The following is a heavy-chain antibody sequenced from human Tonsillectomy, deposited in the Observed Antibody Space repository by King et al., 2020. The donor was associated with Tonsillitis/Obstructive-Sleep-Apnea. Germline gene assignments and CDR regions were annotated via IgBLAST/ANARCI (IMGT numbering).Heavy chain of an antibody. Sequence: VQLVQSGGGLVQPGGSLRVSCAASGFTFSSFAMRWVRQAPGKGLEWVSIISDSTYYADSVKGRFTMSRDNSKNTVYLQMNSLRAEDTAVYYCVKGVPGYWGQGTLVTVSS. CDR2: ISDST. D-gene: IGHD6-13*01. CDR3: VKGVPGY. J-gene: IGHJ4*02. V-gene: IGHV3-23*04. CDR1: GFTFSSFA.